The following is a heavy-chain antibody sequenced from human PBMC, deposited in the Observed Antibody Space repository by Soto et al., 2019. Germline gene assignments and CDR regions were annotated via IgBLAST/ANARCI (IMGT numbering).Heavy chain of an antibody. CDR3: ARLLSEEKGELLWFGDVDY. D-gene: IGHD3-10*01. CDR1: GGSISSSSYY. Sequence: SETLSLTCTVSGGSISSSSYYWGWIRQPPGKGLEWIGSIYYSGSTYYNPSLKSRVTISVDTSKNQFSLKLSSVTAADTAVYYCARLLSEEKGELLWFGDVDYWGQGTLVTVSS. CDR2: IYYSGST. V-gene: IGHV4-39*01. J-gene: IGHJ4*02.